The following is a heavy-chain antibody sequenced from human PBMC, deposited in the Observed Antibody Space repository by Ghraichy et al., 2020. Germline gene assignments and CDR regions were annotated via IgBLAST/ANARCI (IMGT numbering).Heavy chain of an antibody. J-gene: IGHJ6*02. Sequence: GGSLRLSCAASGFTFSTYTMNWVRQAPGKGLEWVSSVSGTTTYIYYADSMRGRFTISRDNARNSLYLQLNSLRAEDTAVYYCARSISGYRYGMDVWGQGATVTVSS. CDR3: ARSISGYRYGMDV. CDR2: VSGTTTYI. CDR1: GFTFSTYT. V-gene: IGHV3-21*01. D-gene: IGHD6-25*01.